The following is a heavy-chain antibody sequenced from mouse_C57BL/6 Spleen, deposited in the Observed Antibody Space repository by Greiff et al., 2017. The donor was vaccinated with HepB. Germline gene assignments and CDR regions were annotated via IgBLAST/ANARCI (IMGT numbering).Heavy chain of an antibody. Sequence: VQLKESGPELVKPGASVKISCKASGYSFTGYYMNWVKQSPEKSLEWIGEINPSTGGTTYNQKFKAKATLTVDKSSSTAYMQLKSLTSEDSAVYYCARQLRLLYAMDYWGQGTSVTVSS. CDR3: ARQLRLLYAMDY. V-gene: IGHV1-42*01. CDR1: GYSFTGYY. D-gene: IGHD3-2*02. CDR2: INPSTGGT. J-gene: IGHJ4*01.